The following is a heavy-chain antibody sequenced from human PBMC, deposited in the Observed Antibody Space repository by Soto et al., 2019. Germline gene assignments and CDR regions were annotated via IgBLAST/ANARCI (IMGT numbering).Heavy chain of an antibody. CDR1: GFTFEDYA. Sequence: EMHLVESGGGLVQPGRSLTISCAASGFTFEDYAMHWVRQAPGTGLEWVSGISWNSGKIIYADSVKGRFTISRDNAKNSLYLQMNRLRPEDTALYYCAKMVTWDSSGYYQGGFDCWGQGTLVTVSS. V-gene: IGHV3-9*01. J-gene: IGHJ4*02. CDR3: AKMVTWDSSGYYQGGFDC. CDR2: ISWNSGKI. D-gene: IGHD3-22*01.